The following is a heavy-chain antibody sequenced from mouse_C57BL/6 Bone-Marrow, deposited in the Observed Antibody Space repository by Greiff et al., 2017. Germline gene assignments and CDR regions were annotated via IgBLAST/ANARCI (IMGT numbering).Heavy chain of an antibody. CDR3: AREKGNYYGSSYAMDY. Sequence: QVQLQQSGAELARPGASVKLSCKASGYTFTSYGISWVKQRTGQGLEWIGEIYPRSGNTYYNEKFKGKATLTADKSSSTAYMELRSLTSEDSAVYFCAREKGNYYGSSYAMDYWGQGTSDTVSS. CDR2: IYPRSGNT. V-gene: IGHV1-81*01. D-gene: IGHD1-1*01. J-gene: IGHJ4*01. CDR1: GYTFTSYG.